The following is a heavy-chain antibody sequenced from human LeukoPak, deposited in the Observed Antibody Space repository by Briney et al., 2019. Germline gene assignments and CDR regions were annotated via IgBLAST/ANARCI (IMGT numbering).Heavy chain of an antibody. D-gene: IGHD2-21*01. V-gene: IGHV4-4*02. CDR3: ARHSTVVGMGWFDP. Sequence: SETLSLTRAVSGGSISSSNWWSWVRQPPGKGLEWIGEIYHSGSTNYNPSLKSRVTISVDTSKNQFSLKLSSVTAADTAVYYCARHSTVVGMGWFDPWGQGTLVTVSS. CDR2: IYHSGST. CDR1: GGSISSSNW. J-gene: IGHJ5*02.